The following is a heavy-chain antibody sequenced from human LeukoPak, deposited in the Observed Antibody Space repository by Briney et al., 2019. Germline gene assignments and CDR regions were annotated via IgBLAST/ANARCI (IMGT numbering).Heavy chain of an antibody. CDR3: AKSRDGYIYAPIFDN. V-gene: IGHV3-23*01. CDR2: ITGNGDGT. CDR1: GFTFSTYV. D-gene: IGHD5-24*01. Sequence: PGGSLRLSCAASGFTFSTYVMNWVRQAPGKGLEWVSSITGNGDGTYYTDSVKGRFTISRDNSKNTLYLQMNRLRGEDTAVYHCAKSRDGYIYAPIFDNWGQGSLVTVSS. J-gene: IGHJ4*02.